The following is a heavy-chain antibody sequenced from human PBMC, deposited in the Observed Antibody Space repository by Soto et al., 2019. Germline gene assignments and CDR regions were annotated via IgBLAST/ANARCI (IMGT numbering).Heavy chain of an antibody. V-gene: IGHV5-51*01. CDR2: IYPGDSDT. Sequence: PGESLKISCKGSGYSFTSYWIGWVRQMPGKGLEWMGIIYPGDSDTRYSLSFQGQVTISADKSISTAYLQWSSLKASDTAMYYCARLMGAYYYGSGSYRAFDIWGQGTMVTVSS. J-gene: IGHJ3*02. CDR1: GYSFTSYW. D-gene: IGHD3-10*01. CDR3: ARLMGAYYYGSGSYRAFDI.